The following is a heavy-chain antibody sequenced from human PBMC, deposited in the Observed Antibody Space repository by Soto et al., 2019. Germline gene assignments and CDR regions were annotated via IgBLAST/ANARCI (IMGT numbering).Heavy chain of an antibody. CDR2: IYYSGST. CDR1: GASIRSHY. CDR3: ARDMKFDYYDSSGLGPPSYYYGMDV. V-gene: IGHV4-59*06. D-gene: IGHD3-22*01. Sequence: SETLSLTCTVSGASIRSHYWNWIRQSPGKGLEWIGYIYYSGSTYYNPSLKSRVTISVDTSKNQFSLKLSSVTAADTAVYYCARDMKFDYYDSSGLGPPSYYYGMDVWGQGTTVTVSS. J-gene: IGHJ6*02.